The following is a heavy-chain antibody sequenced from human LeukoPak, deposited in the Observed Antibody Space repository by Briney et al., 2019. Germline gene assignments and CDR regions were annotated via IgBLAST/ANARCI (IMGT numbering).Heavy chain of an antibody. CDR2: IYYSGNT. J-gene: IGHJ4*02. CDR3: ARPGAKWYSYGPFDY. CDR1: GGSISGDH. Sequence: SETLSLTCTVSGGSISGDHWNWIRQPPGKGLEWIGNIYYSGNTNYNPSLKSRVTILVDTSKNQFSLKLSSVTPADTARYYCARPGAKWYSYGPFDYWGQGTLVTVSS. V-gene: IGHV4-59*08. D-gene: IGHD5-18*01.